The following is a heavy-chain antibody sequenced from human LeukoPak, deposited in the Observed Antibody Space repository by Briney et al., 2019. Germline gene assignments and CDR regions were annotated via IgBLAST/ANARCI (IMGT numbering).Heavy chain of an antibody. CDR3: ARDSGDYYMDV. CDR1: GFTFSSYA. CDR2: ISSSSSYI. V-gene: IGHV3-21*01. J-gene: IGHJ6*03. Sequence: PGGSLRLSCAASGFTFSSYAMHWVRQAPGKGLEWVSSISSSSSYIYYADSVKGRFTISRDNAKNSLYLQMNSLRAEDTAVYYCARDSGDYYMDVWGKGTTVTVSS. D-gene: IGHD3-10*01.